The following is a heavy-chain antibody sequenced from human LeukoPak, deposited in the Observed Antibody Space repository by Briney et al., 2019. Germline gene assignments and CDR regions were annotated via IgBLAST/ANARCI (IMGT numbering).Heavy chain of an antibody. V-gene: IGHV1-18*01. Sequence: GASVKVSWKASGYTFPSYGISWVRQAPGQGLEWMGWISAYNGNTNYAQKLQGRVTMTTDTSTSTAYMELRSLRSDDTAVYYCARVGDYGDYYDAFDIWGQGTMVTVSS. CDR2: ISAYNGNT. CDR1: GYTFPSYG. CDR3: ARVGDYGDYYDAFDI. J-gene: IGHJ3*02. D-gene: IGHD4-17*01.